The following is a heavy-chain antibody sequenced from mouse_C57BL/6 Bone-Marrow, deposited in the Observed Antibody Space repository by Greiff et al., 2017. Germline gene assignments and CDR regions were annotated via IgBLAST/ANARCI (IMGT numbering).Heavy chain of an antibody. V-gene: IGHV1-66*01. D-gene: IGHD1-2*01. CDR3: APITTDYFDY. CDR1: GYSFTSYY. Sequence: QVQLQQSGPELVKPGASVKISCKASGYSFTSYYIHWVKQRPGQGLEWIGWIYPGSGNTKYNEKFKGKATLTADTSSSTAYMQLSSLTSEDSAVYYCAPITTDYFDYWGQGTTLTVSS. J-gene: IGHJ2*01. CDR2: IYPGSGNT.